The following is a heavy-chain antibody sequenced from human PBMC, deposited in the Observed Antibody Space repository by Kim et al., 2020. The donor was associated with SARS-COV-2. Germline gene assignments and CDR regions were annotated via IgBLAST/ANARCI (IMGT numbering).Heavy chain of an antibody. Sequence: SVKVSCKASGGTFSSYAISWVRQAPGQGLEWMGGIIPIFGTANYAQKFQGRVTITADESTSTAYMELSSLRSEDTAVYYCAWSAGDYGDYLASGWGQGTLVTVSS. D-gene: IGHD4-17*01. V-gene: IGHV1-69*13. CDR1: GGTFSSYA. CDR2: IIPIFGTA. CDR3: AWSAGDYGDYLASG. J-gene: IGHJ4*02.